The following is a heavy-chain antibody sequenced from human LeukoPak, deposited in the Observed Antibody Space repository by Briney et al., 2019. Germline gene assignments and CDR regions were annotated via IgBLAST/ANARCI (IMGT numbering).Heavy chain of an antibody. J-gene: IGHJ5*02. CDR3: ARVWVGPEGWFDP. CDR1: GYTFTSYG. D-gene: IGHD2-15*01. V-gene: IGHV1-18*01. Sequence: EASVRVSCKASGYTFTSYGISWVRRAPGQGLEWVGWISAYNGNTNYAQKLQGRVTMTTDTSTSTAYMELRSLRSDDTAVYYCARVWVGPEGWFDPWGQGTLVTVSS. CDR2: ISAYNGNT.